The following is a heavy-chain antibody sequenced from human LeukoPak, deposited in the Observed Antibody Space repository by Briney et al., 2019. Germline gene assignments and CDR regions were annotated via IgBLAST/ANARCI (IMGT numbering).Heavy chain of an antibody. CDR1: RDTFIVSY. D-gene: IGHD3-16*02. V-gene: IGHV1-2*02. Sequence: GASVKVSCKTSRDTFIVSYIHWVRQAPGQGLEWMGWINVNTGGKDYAEKFQGRLTVTRDTSISTSYLEMSRLRSDDTAVYYCVANEYDYVWGTYRSFHWGQGTLVTVSS. CDR2: INVNTGGK. CDR3: VANEYDYVWGTYRSFH. J-gene: IGHJ4*02.